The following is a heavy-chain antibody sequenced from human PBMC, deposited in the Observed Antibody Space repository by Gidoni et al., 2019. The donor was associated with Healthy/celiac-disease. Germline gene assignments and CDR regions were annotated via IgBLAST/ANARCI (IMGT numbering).Heavy chain of an antibody. CDR3: ARKGLEGNYYYYYMDV. Sequence: QVQLQESGPGLVKPSETLSLTCTVSGGSISSYYWSWIRQPPGKGLEWIGYIYYSGSTNYNPSLKSRVTISVDTSKNQFSLKLSSVTAADTAVYYCARKGLEGNYYYYYMDVWGKGTTVTVSS. D-gene: IGHD3-3*01. CDR1: GGSISSYY. J-gene: IGHJ6*03. V-gene: IGHV4-59*08. CDR2: IYYSGST.